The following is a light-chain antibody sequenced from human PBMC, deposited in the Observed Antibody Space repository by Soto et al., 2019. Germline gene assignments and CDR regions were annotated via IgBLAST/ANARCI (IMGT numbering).Light chain of an antibody. J-gene: IGLJ2*01. CDR3: CSYAGSYTVV. CDR1: SSDVGGYNY. V-gene: IGLV2-11*01. CDR2: DVN. Sequence: QSVLTQPRSVSGSPGQSVTISCTGTSSDVGGYNYVSWYQQHPGKAPKLMIYDVNKRPSGVPDRFSGSKSGNTASLTISGLQAEDEVDYYCCSYAGSYTVVFGGGTKLTVL.